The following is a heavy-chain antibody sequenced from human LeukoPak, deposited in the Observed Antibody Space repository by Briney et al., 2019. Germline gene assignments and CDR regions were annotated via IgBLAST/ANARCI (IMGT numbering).Heavy chain of an antibody. CDR1: GGSFSGYY. D-gene: IGHD6-13*01. V-gene: IGHV4-34*01. J-gene: IGHJ6*03. CDR2: INHSGST. CDR3: ARGPTYGAAAGAKRVYYYYYYYMDV. Sequence: SETLSLTCAVYGGSFSGYYWSWIRQPPGKGLEWIGEINHSGSTNYSPSLKSRVTISVDTSKNQFSLKLSSVTAADTAVYYCARGPTYGAAAGAKRVYYYYYYYMDVWGKGTTVTVSS.